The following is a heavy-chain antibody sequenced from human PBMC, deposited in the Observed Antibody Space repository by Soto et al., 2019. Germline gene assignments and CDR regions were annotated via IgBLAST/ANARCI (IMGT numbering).Heavy chain of an antibody. CDR3: TTAPPLTGDYGFRW. J-gene: IGHJ4*02. CDR1: GFTFSNAW. D-gene: IGHD4-17*01. V-gene: IGHV3-15*01. Sequence: GGSLRLSCAASGFTFSNAWMSWVRQAPGKGLEWVGRIKSKTDGGTTDYAAPVKGRFTISRDDSKNTLYLQMNSLKTEDTAVYYCTTAPPLTGDYGFRWWGQGTLVTVSS. CDR2: IKSKTDGGTT.